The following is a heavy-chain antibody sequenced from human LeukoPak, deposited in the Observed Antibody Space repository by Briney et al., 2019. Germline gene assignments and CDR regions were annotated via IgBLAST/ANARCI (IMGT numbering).Heavy chain of an antibody. Sequence: PGGSLRLSCAASGFTFSSYAMSWVRQAPGKGLEWVSAISGSGGSTYYADSVKGRFTISRDNSKNTLYLQMNSLRAEDTAVYYCAADTAVTYYYYGMDVWGQGTTVTVSS. D-gene: IGHD4-17*01. CDR3: AADTAVTYYYYGMDV. CDR2: ISGSGGST. CDR1: GFTFSSYA. V-gene: IGHV3-23*01. J-gene: IGHJ6*02.